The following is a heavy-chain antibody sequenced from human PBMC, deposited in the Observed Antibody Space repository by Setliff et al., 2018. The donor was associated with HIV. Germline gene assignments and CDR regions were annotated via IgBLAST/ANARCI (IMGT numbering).Heavy chain of an antibody. D-gene: IGHD3-16*01. V-gene: IGHV4-39*01. CDR2: IYYTGNT. CDR3: ARTYYEHVWGNSNWFDP. J-gene: IGHJ5*02. CDR1: GGSISSSSYY. Sequence: SETLSLTCTVSGGSISSSSYYWGWIRQPPGKGLELIGNIYYTGNTNDNPSLKSRVTISVDTSKNQFSLKLRSVTVADTATYYCARTYYEHVWGNSNWFDPWGQGTLVTVSS.